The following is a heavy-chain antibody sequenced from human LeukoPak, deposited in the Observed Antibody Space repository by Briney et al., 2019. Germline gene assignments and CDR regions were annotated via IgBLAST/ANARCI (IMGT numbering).Heavy chain of an antibody. D-gene: IGHD6-6*01. CDR1: GFSLSTSGVG. CDR3: AHRSIAARVHGPRFDY. J-gene: IGHJ4*02. Sequence: ESGPTLVKPTQTLTLTCTFSGFSLSTSGVGVGWIRQPPGKALEWLALIYLDGDKRYSPSLKSRLTITKDTSKNQVVLTMTNMDPVDTATYYCAHRSIAARVHGPRFDYWGQGTLVTVSS. CDR2: IYLDGDK. V-gene: IGHV2-5*02.